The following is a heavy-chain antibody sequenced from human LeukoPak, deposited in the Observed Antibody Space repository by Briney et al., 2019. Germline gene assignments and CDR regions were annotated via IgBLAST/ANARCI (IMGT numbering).Heavy chain of an antibody. CDR2: FDPEDGET. CDR3: ARDQNYYDSSGYHWFDP. CDR1: GYTLTELS. Sequence: ASVKVSCKVSGYTLTELSMHWVRQAPGKGLEWMGGFDPEDGETIYAQKFQGRVTMTEDTSTDTAYMELSSLRSEDTAVYYCARDQNYYDSSGYHWFDPWGQGTLVTVSS. J-gene: IGHJ5*02. D-gene: IGHD3-22*01. V-gene: IGHV1-24*01.